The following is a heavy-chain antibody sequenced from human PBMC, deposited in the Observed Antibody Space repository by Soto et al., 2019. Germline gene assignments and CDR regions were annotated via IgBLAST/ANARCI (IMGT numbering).Heavy chain of an antibody. CDR3: ASWAGDSSGYYPYFDY. V-gene: IGHV1-69*01. Sequence: QVQLVQSGAEVQKPGSSVKVSCKASGGTFSSYAISWVRQAPGQGLEWMGGIIPIFGTANYAQKFQGRVTITADESTSTAYMELSSLRSEDTAVYYCASWAGDSSGYYPYFDYWGQGTLVTVSS. J-gene: IGHJ4*02. D-gene: IGHD3-22*01. CDR1: GGTFSSYA. CDR2: IIPIFGTA.